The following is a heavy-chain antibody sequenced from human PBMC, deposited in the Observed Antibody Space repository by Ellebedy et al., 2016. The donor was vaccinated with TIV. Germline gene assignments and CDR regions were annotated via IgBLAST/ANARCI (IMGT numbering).Heavy chain of an antibody. CDR1: GGSISSYY. D-gene: IGHD3-3*01. J-gene: IGHJ4*02. CDR2: IYYIGTT. V-gene: IGHV4-59*08. CDR3: ARQGPYDFDLDY. Sequence: MPSETLSLTCTVSGGSISSYYWSWIRQSPGKGLEWIGYIYYIGTTNYNPSLKSRVTISVDTSKNQVSLKLRSLTAADTAVYFCARQGPYDFDLDYWGQGILVTVSS.